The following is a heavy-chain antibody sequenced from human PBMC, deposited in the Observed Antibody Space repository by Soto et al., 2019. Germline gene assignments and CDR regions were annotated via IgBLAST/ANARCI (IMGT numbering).Heavy chain of an antibody. CDR3: AKDLPEREEYSSRGNFDY. CDR1: GFTFSSYA. CDR2: ISGSGGSA. V-gene: IGHV3-23*01. J-gene: IGHJ4*02. D-gene: IGHD6-6*01. Sequence: GGSLRLSCAASGFTFSSYAMSWVRQAPGKGLEWVSAISGSGGSAYYADSVKGRFTISRDNSKNTLYLQMNSLRAEDTAVYYCAKDLPEREEYSSRGNFDYWGQGTLVTVSS.